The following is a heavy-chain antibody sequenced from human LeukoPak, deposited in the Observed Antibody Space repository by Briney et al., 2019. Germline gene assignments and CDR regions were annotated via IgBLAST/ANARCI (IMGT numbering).Heavy chain of an antibody. CDR2: ISSSSPTM. V-gene: IGHV3-11*01. D-gene: IGHD3-10*01. CDR3: AREYTSGSYYIDY. Sequence: GGSLRPSCAASGFTFSDYYTSWIRQAPGKGLEWVSYISSSSPTMYYADSVKGRFSISRDIAKNSLYLQMNSLRAEDTAMYYCAREYTSGSYYIDYWGQGTLVTVSS. CDR1: GFTFSDYY. J-gene: IGHJ4*02.